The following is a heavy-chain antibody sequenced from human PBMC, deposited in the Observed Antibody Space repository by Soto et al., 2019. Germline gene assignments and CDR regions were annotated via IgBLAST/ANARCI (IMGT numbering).Heavy chain of an antibody. V-gene: IGHV3-49*03. CDR2: IRSKAYGGTT. CDR1: GFTFGDYA. J-gene: IGHJ6*03. D-gene: IGHD3-3*01. CDR3: TRVRGNSGLRFWEYYYYMDV. Sequence: GGSLRLSCTASGFTFGDYAMSWFRQAPGKGLEWVGFIRSKAYGGTTEYAASVKGRFTISRDDSKSIAYLQMNSLKTEDTAVYYCTRVRGNSGLRFWEYYYYMDVWGKGTTVTVSS.